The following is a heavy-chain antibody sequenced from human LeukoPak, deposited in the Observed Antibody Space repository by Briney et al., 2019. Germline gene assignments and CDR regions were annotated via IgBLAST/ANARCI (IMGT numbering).Heavy chain of an antibody. D-gene: IGHD6-13*01. Sequence: GGSLRLSCAASGFTFSSYAMHWVRQAPGKGLEYVSAISSNGGSTYYANSVKGRFTISRDNSKNTLYLQMGSLRAEDMAVYYCARSFDSSSWYFIATNFDYWGQGTLVTVSS. J-gene: IGHJ4*02. CDR3: ARSFDSSSWYFIATNFDY. CDR2: ISSNGGST. CDR1: GFTFSSYA. V-gene: IGHV3-64*01.